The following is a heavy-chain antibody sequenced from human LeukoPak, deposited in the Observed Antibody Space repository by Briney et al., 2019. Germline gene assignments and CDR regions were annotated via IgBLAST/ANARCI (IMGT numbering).Heavy chain of an antibody. V-gene: IGHV3-15*01. CDR1: GIPFEDAW. Sequence: GGSLRLSCLLSGIPFEDAWMSWVRQAPGKGLEWVGRITNAGTTDYGAPVKGRFTISRDNSKNTFYLQMNSLTADDTSMYYCTWISTIHTVDFWGRGTLVTVSS. D-gene: IGHD5/OR15-5a*01. J-gene: IGHJ4*02. CDR2: ITNAGTT. CDR3: TWISTIHTVDF.